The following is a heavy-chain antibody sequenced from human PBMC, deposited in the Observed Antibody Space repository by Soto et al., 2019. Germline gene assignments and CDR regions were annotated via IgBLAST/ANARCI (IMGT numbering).Heavy chain of an antibody. V-gene: IGHV4-34*01. D-gene: IGHD2-15*01. CDR3: ARGLRYCSGGSCYYLSWFDP. CDR2: INHSGST. CDR1: GGSFSGYY. Sequence: QVQLQQWGAGLLKPSETLSLTCAVYGGSFSGYYWSWIRQPPGKGLEWIGEINHSGSTNYNPSLKSRVTISVDTPKNQFSLKLSSVTAADTAVYYCARGLRYCSGGSCYYLSWFDPWGQGTLVTVSS. J-gene: IGHJ5*02.